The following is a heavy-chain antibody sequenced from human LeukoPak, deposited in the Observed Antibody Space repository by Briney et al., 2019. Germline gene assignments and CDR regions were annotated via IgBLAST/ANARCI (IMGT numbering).Heavy chain of an antibody. CDR1: GFSFSSYG. V-gene: IGHV3-21*01. CDR2: ISSSSSYI. Sequence: GGSLRLSCAASGFSFSSYGMHWVRQAPGKGLEWVSSISSSSSYIFYADSVRGRFSISRDNAKNSLYLQMNSLRAEDTAVYYCAREYSVGAFDYWGQGTLVTVSS. D-gene: IGHD1-26*01. J-gene: IGHJ4*02. CDR3: AREYSVGAFDY.